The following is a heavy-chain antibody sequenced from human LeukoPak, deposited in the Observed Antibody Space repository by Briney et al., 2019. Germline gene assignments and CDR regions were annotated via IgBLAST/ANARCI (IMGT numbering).Heavy chain of an antibody. D-gene: IGHD3-10*01. CDR1: GGSISSYY. V-gene: IGHV4-59*01. CDR3: ARISSYGSGTLSD. CDR2: NYYSGST. Sequence: SETLSLTCTVSGGSISSYYWSWIRQPPGKGLEWIGYNYYSGSTNYNPSLKSRVTISVDTSKNQFSLKLSSVTAADTAVYYCARISSYGSGTLSDWGQGTLVTVSS. J-gene: IGHJ4*02.